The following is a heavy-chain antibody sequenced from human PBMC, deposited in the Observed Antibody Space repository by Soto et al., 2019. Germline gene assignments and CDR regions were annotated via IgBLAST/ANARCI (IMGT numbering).Heavy chain of an antibody. CDR3: ATYPWEGVYSSGYYYLAY. CDR1: GFACSGYG. Sequence: GGALRLSCAAGGFACSGYGMHWVRQAPGKGLEWVAVTRHDGSNTYYADSVRGRFTISRDNSNKMLYLQMSSLRSEDTAVYYCATYPWEGVYSSGYYYLAYWGQGTLVTVPQ. J-gene: IGHJ4*02. D-gene: IGHD3-22*01. V-gene: IGHV3-30*02. CDR2: TRHDGSNT.